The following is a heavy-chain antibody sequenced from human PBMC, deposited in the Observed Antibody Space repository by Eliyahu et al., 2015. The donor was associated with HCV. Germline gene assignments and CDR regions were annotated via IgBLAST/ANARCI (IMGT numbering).Heavy chain of an antibody. V-gene: IGHV4-39*01. J-gene: IGHJ4*02. CDR1: GGSISSSSYY. D-gene: IGHD1-26*01. CDR2: IYFRWGT. CDR3: ARHGAYSGSHGFDY. Sequence: QLQLQESGPGLVKPSETLSLTCTVSGGSISSSSYYWGWIRQPPGKGLEWVGAIYFRWGTYYNPSLKSRVTISVDTSKNQFSLKLSSVTAADTAVYYCARHGAYSGSHGFDYWGQGTLVTVSS.